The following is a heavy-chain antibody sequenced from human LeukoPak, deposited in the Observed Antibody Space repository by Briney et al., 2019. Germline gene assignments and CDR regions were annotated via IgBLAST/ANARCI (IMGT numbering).Heavy chain of an antibody. V-gene: IGHV3-66*01. CDR1: GFTVSSNY. Sequence: GGSLILSCAASGFTVSSNYMSWVRQAPGKGLEWVSVIYSGGSTYYADSVKGRFTVSRYNSKNTLYLQMNSLRPEDTAVYYCARDKRGYYYGMDVWGEGTTVTVSS. CDR2: IYSGGST. J-gene: IGHJ6*04. CDR3: ARDKRGYYYGMDV.